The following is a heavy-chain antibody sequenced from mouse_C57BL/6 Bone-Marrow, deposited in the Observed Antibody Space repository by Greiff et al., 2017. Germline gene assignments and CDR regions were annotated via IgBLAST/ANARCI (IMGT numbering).Heavy chain of an antibody. Sequence: EVHLVESGGGLVQSGRSLRLSCATSGFTFSDFYMEWVRQAPGKGLEWIAASRNKANDYTTEYSASVKGRFIVSRDTSQSILYLQMEALRAEDTAIYDFARRNEGYYAMDYWGQGTSVTVSS. CDR3: ARRNEGYYAMDY. V-gene: IGHV7-1*01. D-gene: IGHD1-2*01. J-gene: IGHJ4*01. CDR2: SRNKANDYTT. CDR1: GFTFSDFY.